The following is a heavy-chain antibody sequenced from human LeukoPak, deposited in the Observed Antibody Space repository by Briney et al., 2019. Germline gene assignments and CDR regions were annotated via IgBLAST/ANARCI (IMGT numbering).Heavy chain of an antibody. J-gene: IGHJ4*02. CDR3: ARDQSAYSSGWYSNFDY. Sequence: SETLSLTCAVSGYSISSGCYWGWIRQPPGKGLEWIGSIYHSGSTYYNPSLKSRVTISVDTSKNQFSLKLSSVTAADTAVYYCARDQSAYSSGWYSNFDYWGQGTLVTVSS. CDR2: IYHSGST. D-gene: IGHD6-19*01. CDR1: GYSISSGCY. V-gene: IGHV4-38-2*02.